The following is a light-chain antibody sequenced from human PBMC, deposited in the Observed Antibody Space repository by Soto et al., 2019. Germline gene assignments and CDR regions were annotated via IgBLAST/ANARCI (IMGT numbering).Light chain of an antibody. CDR2: TNT. CDR3: ASWDDSLNGPV. V-gene: IGLV1-44*01. Sequence: QSALTQPPSASGTPGQRVTISCSGSRSNVGGNPVNWYQHVPTTAPKLLIYTNTQRPSGVPDRFSGSKSGTSASLAISGLQSEDEADYYCASWDDSLNGPVFGTGAKVTVL. J-gene: IGLJ1*01. CDR1: RSNVGGNP.